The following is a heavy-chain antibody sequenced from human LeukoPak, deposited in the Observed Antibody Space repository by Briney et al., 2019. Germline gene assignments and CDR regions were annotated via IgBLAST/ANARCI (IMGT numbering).Heavy chain of an antibody. Sequence: ASVKVSCKASGGTFSSYAISWVRQAPGQGLEWMGRIIPNLGIANYAQKFQGRLTITADKSTSTAYMELSSLRSEDTAVYYCARDKDRAAAGTANWFDPWGQGTLVTVSS. CDR2: IIPNLGIA. D-gene: IGHD6-13*01. CDR3: ARDKDRAAAGTANWFDP. CDR1: GGTFSSYA. J-gene: IGHJ5*02. V-gene: IGHV1-69*04.